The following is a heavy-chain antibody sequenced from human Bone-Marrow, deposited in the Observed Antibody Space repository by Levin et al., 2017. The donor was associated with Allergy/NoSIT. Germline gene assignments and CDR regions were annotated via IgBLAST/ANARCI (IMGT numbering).Heavy chain of an antibody. V-gene: IGHV3-73*01. CDR2: IRSKANSYAT. CDR3: TSAEGGYYWYFDL. Sequence: GESLKISCAASGFTFSGSAMHWVRQASGKGLEWVGRIRSKANSYATAYAASVKGRFTISRDDSKNTAYLQMNSLKTEDTAVYYCTSAEGGYYWYFDLWGRGTLVTVSS. J-gene: IGHJ2*01. CDR1: GFTFSGSA. D-gene: IGHD5-12*01.